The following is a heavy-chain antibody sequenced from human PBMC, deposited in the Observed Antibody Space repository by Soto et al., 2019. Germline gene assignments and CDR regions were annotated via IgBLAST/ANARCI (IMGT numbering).Heavy chain of an antibody. V-gene: IGHV3-23*01. Sequence: SLRLSCADSGFTFSTYALSWVRQAPGKGLEWISAINERGGSTYYADSVKGRFTISRDNSKNTLYLQMNSLRAEDTALYYCAKDKSGTTAFDVWGQGTMVTVSS. CDR1: GFTFSTYA. D-gene: IGHD1-1*01. CDR2: INERGGST. CDR3: AKDKSGTTAFDV. J-gene: IGHJ3*01.